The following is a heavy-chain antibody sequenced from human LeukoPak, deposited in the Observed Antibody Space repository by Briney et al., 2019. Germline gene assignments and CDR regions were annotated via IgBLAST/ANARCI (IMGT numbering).Heavy chain of an antibody. CDR3: AKRINYYYMDV. CDR2: ISYDGSNK. V-gene: IGHV3-30*18. D-gene: IGHD2-15*01. J-gene: IGHJ6*03. Sequence: PGGSLRLSCAASGFTFSSYGMHWVRQAPGKGLEWVAVISYDGSNKYYADSVKGRFTISRDNSKNTLYLQMNSLRAEDTAVYYCAKRINYYYMDVWGKGTTVTVSS. CDR1: GFTFSSYG.